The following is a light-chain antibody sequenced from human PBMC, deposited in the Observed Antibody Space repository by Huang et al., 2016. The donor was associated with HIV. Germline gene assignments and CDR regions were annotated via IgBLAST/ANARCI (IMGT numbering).Light chain of an antibody. V-gene: IGKV2-28*01. CDR3: MQSLQIPWT. Sequence: DIVMTQSPVPLPVTPGEPASISCRSSQSLLHSNGYNFLDWYLQKPGQSPQLLIYLGSNRASGVPDRVSGSGSGTDFTLKISRVEAEDVGVYYCMQSLQIPWTFGQGTKVEI. CDR1: QSLLHSNGYNF. CDR2: LGS. J-gene: IGKJ1*01.